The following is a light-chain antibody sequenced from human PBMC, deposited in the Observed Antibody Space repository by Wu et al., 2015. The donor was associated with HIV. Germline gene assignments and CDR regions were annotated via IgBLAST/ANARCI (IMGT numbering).Light chain of an antibody. J-gene: IGKJ4*01. V-gene: IGKV3-20*01. Sequence: DIVLTQSPGTVSLSPGARLTLSRRASQIISGNYLAWYQQKPGQAPRLLIYGASTRATGIPDRFSGSGSGTDFTLTISSLEPEDFAMYHCQRYGYSTSLLFGGGTKV. CDR2: GAS. CDR3: QRYGYSTSLL. CDR1: QIISGNY.